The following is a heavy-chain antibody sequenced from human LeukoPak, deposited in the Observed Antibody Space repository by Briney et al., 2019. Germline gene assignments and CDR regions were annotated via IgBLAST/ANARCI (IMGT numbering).Heavy chain of an antibody. D-gene: IGHD1-26*01. J-gene: IGHJ4*02. CDR2: IYYSGST. CDR3: ARVIVGPQFFDY. CDR1: GGSINNYY. Sequence: SETLSLTCTVSGGSINNYYWGWIRQPPGKGLEWIGSIYYSGSTYYNPSLKSRVTISVDTSKNQFSLKLSSVTAADTAVYYCARVIVGPQFFDYWGQGTLVTVSS. V-gene: IGHV4-39*07.